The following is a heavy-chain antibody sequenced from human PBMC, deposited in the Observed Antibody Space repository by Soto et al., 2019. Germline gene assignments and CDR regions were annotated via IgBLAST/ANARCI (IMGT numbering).Heavy chain of an antibody. D-gene: IGHD3-22*01. V-gene: IGHV1-69*13. CDR3: ARDVIGHDNYETIGYYLDH. CDR1: GGTFSSYA. J-gene: IGHJ4*02. CDR2: IIPIFGTA. Sequence: GASVKVSCKASGGTFSSYAISWVRQAPGQGLEWMGGIIPIFGTANYAQKFQGRVTITADESTSTAYMELSSLRSEDTAVYYCARDVIGHDNYETIGYYLDHSGQGTLVTVSS.